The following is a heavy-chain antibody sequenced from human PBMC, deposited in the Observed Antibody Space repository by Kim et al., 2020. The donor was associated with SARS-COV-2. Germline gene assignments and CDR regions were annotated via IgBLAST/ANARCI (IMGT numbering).Heavy chain of an antibody. CDR3: ATYGDIVLMVYAGAFDY. D-gene: IGHD2-8*01. V-gene: IGHV4-39*01. CDR1: GGSISSSSYY. J-gene: IGHJ4*02. CDR2: IYYSGST. Sequence: SETLSLTCTVSGGSISSSSYYWGWIRQPPGKGLEWIGSIYYSGSTYYNPSLKSRVTISVDTSKNQFSLKLSSVTAADTAVYYCATYGDIVLMVYAGAFDYWGQGTLVTVSS.